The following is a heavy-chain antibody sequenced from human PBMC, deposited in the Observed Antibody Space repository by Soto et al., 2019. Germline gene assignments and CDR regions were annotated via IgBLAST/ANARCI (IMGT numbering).Heavy chain of an antibody. V-gene: IGHV1-18*01. Sequence: GASVKVSCKASGYTFTTYGITWLRQAPGQGLEWMGWISAYNGNTNSAQKLPGRVTMTTDTSTSTAYMELWSLRADDTAVYSCARVVYYDTSGYSEGVDPYGQGTLVTVS. CDR2: ISAYNGNT. J-gene: IGHJ5*02. D-gene: IGHD3-22*01. CDR1: GYTFTTYG. CDR3: ARVVYYDTSGYSEGVDP.